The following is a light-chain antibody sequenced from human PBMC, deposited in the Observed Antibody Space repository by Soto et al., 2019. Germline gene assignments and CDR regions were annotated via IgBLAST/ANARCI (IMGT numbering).Light chain of an antibody. J-gene: IGKJ3*01. V-gene: IGKV3-15*01. CDR1: QSVNPN. CDR3: NQYNSWPRGT. Sequence: EIMMTQSPGTLSASPGEGATLSCTASQSVNPNLPWYQQKPGQPPRLLLYGASTRATGIPVRFRGSESGAEFTLTIRSLQYEDSAVYYCNQYNSWPRGTFGPGTKLEIK. CDR2: GAS.